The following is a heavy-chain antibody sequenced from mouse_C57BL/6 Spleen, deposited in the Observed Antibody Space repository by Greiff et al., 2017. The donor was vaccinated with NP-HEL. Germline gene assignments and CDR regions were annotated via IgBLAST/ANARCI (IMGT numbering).Heavy chain of an antibody. J-gene: IGHJ3*01. Sequence: LQESGPELVKPGASVKISCKASGYAFSSSWMNWVKQRPGKGLEWIGRIYPGDGDTNYNGKFKGKATLTVDKSSSTAYMQLSSLTSEDSAVYYCAIESFYGGFAYWGQGTLVTVSA. CDR3: AIESFYGGFAY. CDR1: GYAFSSSW. CDR2: IYPGDGDT. V-gene: IGHV1-82*01. D-gene: IGHD2-10*01.